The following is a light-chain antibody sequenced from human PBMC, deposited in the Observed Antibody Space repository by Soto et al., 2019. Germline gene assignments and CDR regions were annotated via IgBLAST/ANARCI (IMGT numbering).Light chain of an antibody. CDR1: SSDVGGYNY. CDR3: CSYAGSRV. Sequence: QSALTQPLSVSGSPGQSVTISCTGTSSDVGGYNYVSWYQQHPGKAPKLMIYDVSKRPSGVPDRFSGSKSGNTASLTISGLQAEDEADYYCCSYAGSRVFGTGTKVTVL. V-gene: IGLV2-11*01. CDR2: DVS. J-gene: IGLJ1*01.